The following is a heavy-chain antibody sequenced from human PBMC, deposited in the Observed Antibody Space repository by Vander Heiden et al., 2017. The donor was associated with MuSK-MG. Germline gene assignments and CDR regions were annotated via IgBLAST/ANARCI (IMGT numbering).Heavy chain of an antibody. Sequence: EVQLVESGGGLVQPGGSLRLSCAASGFTFSSYAMSWVRQAPGKGLEWVSAISGSGGSTYYADSVKGRFTISRDNSKNTLYLQMNSLRAEDTAVYYCAKDENHMRTTVTKSGFDYWGQGTMVTVCS. CDR1: GFTFSSYA. CDR3: AKDENHMRTTVTKSGFDY. CDR2: ISGSGGST. V-gene: IGHV3-23*04. D-gene: IGHD4-4*01. J-gene: IGHJ4*02.